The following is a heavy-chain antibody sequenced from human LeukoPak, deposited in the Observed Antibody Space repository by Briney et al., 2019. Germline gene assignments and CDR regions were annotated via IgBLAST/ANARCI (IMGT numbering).Heavy chain of an antibody. CDR1: GFNFINFP. J-gene: IGHJ4*02. CDR3: ARWNRMANREFFD. V-gene: IGHV3-23*01. CDR2: IGANGDT. D-gene: IGHD5-24*01. Sequence: GGSLRVSCAASGFNFINFPMTWFRQAPGKGLEWVSFIGANGDTNYAESAKDRFTISRDNFKKTLFLEMHSLRVEDTAVYYCARWNRMANREFFDWGQGTLVVVAS.